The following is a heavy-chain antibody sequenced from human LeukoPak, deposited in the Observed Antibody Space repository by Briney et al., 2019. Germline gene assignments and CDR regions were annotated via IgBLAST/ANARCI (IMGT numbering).Heavy chain of an antibody. V-gene: IGHV3-53*01. Sequence: GGSLRLSCAASGFTISSYCMAWVRQAPGKGLEWVSVIYHSGNTDYADSVKGRFTISRDNSKNTVYLQMSSLRAEDTAVYYCARVRVTGYSNFAYWGQGTLVTVSS. CDR2: IYHSGNT. CDR3: ARVRVTGYSNFAY. CDR1: GFTISSYC. D-gene: IGHD3-9*01. J-gene: IGHJ4*02.